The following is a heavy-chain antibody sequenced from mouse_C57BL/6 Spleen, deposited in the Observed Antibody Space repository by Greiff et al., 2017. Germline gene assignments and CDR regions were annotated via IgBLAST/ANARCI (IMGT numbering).Heavy chain of an antibody. Sequence: VKLMESGAELARPGASVKMSCKASGYTFTSYTMHWVKQRPGQGLEWIGYINPSSGYTKYNQKFKDKATLTADKSSSTAYMQLSSLTSEDSAVYYCARSPPFGTVVATEGAMDYWGQGTSVTVSS. CDR1: GYTFTSYT. J-gene: IGHJ4*01. V-gene: IGHV1-4*01. CDR3: ARSPPFGTVVATEGAMDY. D-gene: IGHD1-1*01. CDR2: INPSSGYT.